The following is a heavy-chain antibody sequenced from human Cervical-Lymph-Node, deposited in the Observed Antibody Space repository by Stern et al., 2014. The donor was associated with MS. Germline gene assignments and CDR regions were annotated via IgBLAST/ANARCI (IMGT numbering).Heavy chain of an antibody. J-gene: IGHJ4*02. CDR2: IYWDDDK. V-gene: IGHV2-5*02. CDR1: GFSLNTGGVG. Sequence: QLTLRESDPTLVKPTQTLTLTCTFSGFSLNTGGVGVGWIRQSPGKALEWLALIYWDDDKLYRPSLKTRLTITKDTSKNQVVLRMTNMDPVDTATYYCAHSRYSSSWPVDYWGQGTLVTVSA. CDR3: AHSRYSSSWPVDY. D-gene: IGHD6-13*01.